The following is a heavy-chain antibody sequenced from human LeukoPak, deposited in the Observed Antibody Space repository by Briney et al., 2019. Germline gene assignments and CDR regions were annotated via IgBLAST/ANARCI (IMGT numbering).Heavy chain of an antibody. J-gene: IGHJ3*02. CDR2: INPTSGGK. Sequence: ASVQVSCKASGYTFTGYYMHWVRQAPGQGLEWMGWINPTSGGKNYEQKSQGRVHMTSDTSISTAYMELSRLRSDDTAVYYCARAPRVPALDAFDIWGQGTMVTVSS. V-gene: IGHV1-2*02. D-gene: IGHD6-6*01. CDR1: GYTFTGYY. CDR3: ARAPRVPALDAFDI.